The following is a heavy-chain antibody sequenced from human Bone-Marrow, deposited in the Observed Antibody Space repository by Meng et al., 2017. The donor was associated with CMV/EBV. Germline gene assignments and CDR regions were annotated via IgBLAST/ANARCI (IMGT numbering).Heavy chain of an antibody. CDR2: INDSGNT. CDR1: GGSFSGYY. Sequence: SETLSLTCAVYGGSFSGYYWSWIRQPPGKGLEWIGEINDSGNTNCNPSLKSRVTISVDTSKNQFSLKMSSLTAADTAVYYCARGGLRRNWFDPCGQGTLVTVSS. D-gene: IGHD2-21*01. CDR3: ARGGLRRNWFDP. J-gene: IGHJ5*02. V-gene: IGHV4-34*01.